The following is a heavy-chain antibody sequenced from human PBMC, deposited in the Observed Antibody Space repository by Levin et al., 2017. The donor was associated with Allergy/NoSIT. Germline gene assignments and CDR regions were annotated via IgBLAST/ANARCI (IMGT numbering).Heavy chain of an antibody. CDR2: INSDGSST. CDR1: GFTFSSYW. J-gene: IGHJ6*02. D-gene: IGHD2-2*01. CDR3: ARDIVVVPAATFPYYYYGMDV. Sequence: GGSLRLSCAASGFTFSSYWMHWVRQAPGKGLVWVSRINSDGSSTSYADSVKGRFTISRDNAKNTLYLQMNSLRAEDTAVYYCARDIVVVPAATFPYYYYGMDVWGQGTTVTVSS. V-gene: IGHV3-74*01.